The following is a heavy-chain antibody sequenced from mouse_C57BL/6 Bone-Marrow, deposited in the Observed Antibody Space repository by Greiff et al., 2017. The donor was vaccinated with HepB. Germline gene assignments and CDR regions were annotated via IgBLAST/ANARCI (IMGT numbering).Heavy chain of an antibody. J-gene: IGHJ2*01. V-gene: IGHV1-55*01. CDR2: IYPGSGST. D-gene: IGHD2-1*01. Sequence: QVQLKQPGAELVKPGASVKMSCKASGYTFTSYWITWVKQRPGQGLEWIGDIYPGSGSTNYNEKFKSKATLTVDTSSSTAYMQLSSLTSEDSAVYYCAREDYGNYHFDYWGQGTTLTVSS. CDR3: AREDYGNYHFDY. CDR1: GYTFTSYW.